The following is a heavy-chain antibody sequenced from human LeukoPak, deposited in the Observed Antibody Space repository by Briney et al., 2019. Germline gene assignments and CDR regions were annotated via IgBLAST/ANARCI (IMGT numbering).Heavy chain of an antibody. V-gene: IGHV3-21*01. J-gene: IGHJ6*03. D-gene: IGHD6-13*01. CDR1: GFTFSSYS. CDR2: ISSSSSYI. Sequence: GGSLRLSCAASGFTFSSYSMNRVRQAPGKGLEWVSSISSSSSYIYYADSVKGRFTISRDNAKNSLYLQMNSLRAEDTAVYYCARDLGGSSLDYYYYYMDVWGKGTTVTVSS. CDR3: ARDLGGSSLDYYYYYMDV.